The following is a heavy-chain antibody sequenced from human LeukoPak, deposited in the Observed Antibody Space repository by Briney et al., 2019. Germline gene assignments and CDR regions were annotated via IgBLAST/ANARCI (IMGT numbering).Heavy chain of an antibody. Sequence: GGSLRLSCAASGFTFNSYAMHWVRQAPGKGLEWVAVISYDGSNKYYADSVKGRFTISRDNSKNTLYLQMNSLRAEDTAVYYCARVSSSTYYYYYYGMDVWGQGTTVTVSS. CDR2: ISYDGSNK. CDR3: ARVSSSTYYYYYYGMDV. V-gene: IGHV3-30-3*01. CDR1: GFTFNSYA. J-gene: IGHJ6*02. D-gene: IGHD6-6*01.